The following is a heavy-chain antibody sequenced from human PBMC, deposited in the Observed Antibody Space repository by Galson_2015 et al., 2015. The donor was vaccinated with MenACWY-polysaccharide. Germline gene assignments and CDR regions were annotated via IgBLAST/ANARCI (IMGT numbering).Heavy chain of an antibody. Sequence: SLRLSCAASGFNFSIYVMTWVRQAPGKGLEWVSAISSGSDTAYYTDSVKGRFTISRDTSKDTLHLQMDSLRAEDTAVYYCVKGGWADNWGQGTLVTVSS. D-gene: IGHD1-26*01. V-gene: IGHV3-23*01. J-gene: IGHJ4*02. CDR1: GFNFSIYV. CDR2: ISSGSDTA. CDR3: VKGGWADN.